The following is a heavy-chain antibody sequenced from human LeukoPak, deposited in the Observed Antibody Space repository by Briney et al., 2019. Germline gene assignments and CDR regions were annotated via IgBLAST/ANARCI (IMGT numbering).Heavy chain of an antibody. D-gene: IGHD4-17*01. CDR2: ISSSSSTI. CDR1: GFTFSSYS. V-gene: IGHV3-48*04. Sequence: GGSLRLSRAASGFTFSSYSMNWVRQAPGKGLEWVSYISSSSSTIYYADSVKGRFTISRDNAKNSLYLQMNSLRAEDTAVYYCAREGTRSDYGDYGPNWFDPWGQGTLVTVSS. J-gene: IGHJ5*02. CDR3: AREGTRSDYGDYGPNWFDP.